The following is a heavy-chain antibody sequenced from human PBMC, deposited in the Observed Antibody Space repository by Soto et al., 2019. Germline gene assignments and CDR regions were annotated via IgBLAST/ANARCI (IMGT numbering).Heavy chain of an antibody. CDR3: ASSNLPNYYDSSGYNDY. CDR2: IYYSGST. Sequence: SETLSLTCTVSGGSVSSGSYYWSWIRQPPGKGLEWIGYIYYSGSTNYNPSLKSRVTISVDTSKNQFSLKLSSVTAADTAVYYCASSNLPNYYDSSGYNDYWGQGTLVTVS. V-gene: IGHV4-61*01. D-gene: IGHD3-22*01. CDR1: GGSVSSGSYY. J-gene: IGHJ4*02.